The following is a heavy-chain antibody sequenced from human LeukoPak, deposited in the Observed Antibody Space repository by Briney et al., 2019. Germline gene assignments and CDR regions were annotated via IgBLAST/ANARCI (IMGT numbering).Heavy chain of an antibody. CDR1: GITLSYFW. V-gene: IGHV3-53*01. J-gene: IGHJ4*02. Sequence: GGSLRLSCAASGITLSYFWFIWVRQAPGKGLEGVSLIYSGGDTYYADSVKGRFTISRDNSKNTLYLQMNSLRAEDTAVYYCASSGVFPHNPLDYWGQGTLVTVSS. CDR2: IYSGGDT. D-gene: IGHD6-19*01. CDR3: ASSGVFPHNPLDY.